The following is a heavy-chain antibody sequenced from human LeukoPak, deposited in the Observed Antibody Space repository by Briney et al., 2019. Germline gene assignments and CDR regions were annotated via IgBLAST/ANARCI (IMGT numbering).Heavy chain of an antibody. Sequence: PGGSLRLSCAASGFTFSSYWMSWVRQAPGKGLEWVANIKQDGSEKYYVDSVKGRFTISRDNAKNSLYLQMNSLRAEDTAVYYCARDLVRYRSGEAFDYWGQGTLVTVSS. D-gene: IGHD3-10*01. CDR3: ARDLVRYRSGEAFDY. J-gene: IGHJ4*02. CDR1: GFTFSSYW. CDR2: IKQDGSEK. V-gene: IGHV3-7*01.